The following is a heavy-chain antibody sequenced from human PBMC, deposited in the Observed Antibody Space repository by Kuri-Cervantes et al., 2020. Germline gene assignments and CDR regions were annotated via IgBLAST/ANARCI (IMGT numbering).Heavy chain of an antibody. D-gene: IGHD3-10*01. CDR1: GGSISSGGYY. V-gene: IGHV4-31*03. J-gene: IGHJ4*02. CDR2: IYYSGST. CDR3: ARVRPYGDHFDY. Sequence: SETLSLTCTFSGGSISSGGYYWSSIRQHPGKGLEWIGYIYYSGSTYYNPSLKSRVTISVDTSNNRFSLKRSSVTAADTAVYYCARVRPYGDHFDYWGQGTLVTVSS.